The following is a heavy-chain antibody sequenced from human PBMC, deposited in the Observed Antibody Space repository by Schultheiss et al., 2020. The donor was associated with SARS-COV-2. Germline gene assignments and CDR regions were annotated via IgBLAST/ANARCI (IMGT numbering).Heavy chain of an antibody. J-gene: IGHJ4*02. CDR3: AKSHTVYDSSGYADY. V-gene: IGHV1-18*04. Sequence: ASVKVSCKASGYTFTGYYMHWVRQAPGQGLEWMGWISAYNGNTNYAQKLQGRVTMTTDTSKSTAYMELRSLRSDDTALYYCAKSHTVYDSSGYADYWGQGTLVTVSS. CDR2: ISAYNGNT. D-gene: IGHD3-22*01. CDR1: GYTFTGYY.